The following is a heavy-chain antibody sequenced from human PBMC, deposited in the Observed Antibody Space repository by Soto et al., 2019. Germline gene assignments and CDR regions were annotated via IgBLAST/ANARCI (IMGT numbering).Heavy chain of an antibody. CDR3: TRGTGMSHSWYADS. CDR1: GGIFNTYA. Sequence: QVQLVQSGAEVKKPGSSVKVSCKASGGIFNTYALSWVRQAPGQGLEWMGGIIPIFGTANYAQKFQGSVTITEDESTNTTYMELSSLRSDDTAVYYCTRGTGMSHSWYADSWGQGTRVTVSS. D-gene: IGHD6-13*01. V-gene: IGHV1-69*01. J-gene: IGHJ5*02. CDR2: IIPIFGTA.